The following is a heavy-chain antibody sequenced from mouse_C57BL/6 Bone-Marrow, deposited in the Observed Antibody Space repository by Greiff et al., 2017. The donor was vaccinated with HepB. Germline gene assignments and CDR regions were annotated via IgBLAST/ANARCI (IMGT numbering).Heavy chain of an antibody. V-gene: IGHV1-26*01. CDR2: INPNNGGT. Sequence: EVQLQQSGPELVKPGASVKISCKASGYTFTDYYMNWVKQSHGKSLEWIGDINPNNGGTSYNQKFKGKATLTVDKSSSTAYMELRSLTSEDAAVYYCARGLIGDYGSSYNYFDYWGQGTTVTVSS. CDR3: ARGLIGDYGSSYNYFDY. J-gene: IGHJ2*01. CDR1: GYTFTDYY. D-gene: IGHD1-1*01.